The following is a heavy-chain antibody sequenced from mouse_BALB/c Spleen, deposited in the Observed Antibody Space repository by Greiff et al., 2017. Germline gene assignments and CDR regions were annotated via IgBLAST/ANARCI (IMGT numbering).Heavy chain of an antibody. CDR1: GYTFTSYW. CDR3: TKGAARAPAWFAY. CDR2: IYPGNSDT. J-gene: IGHJ3*01. D-gene: IGHD3-1*01. Sequence: DVKLQESGTVLARPGASVKMSCKASGYTFTSYWMHWVKQRPGQGLEWIGAIYPGNSDTSYNQKFKGKAKLTAVTSTSTAYMELSSLTNEDSAVYYCTKGAARAPAWFAYWGQGTLVTVSA. V-gene: IGHV1-5*01.